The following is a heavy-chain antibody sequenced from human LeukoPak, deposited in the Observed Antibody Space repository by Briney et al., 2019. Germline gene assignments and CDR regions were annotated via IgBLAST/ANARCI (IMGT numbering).Heavy chain of an antibody. CDR1: GGTFSSYA. CDR2: IIPIFGTA. CDR3: ARVNGGWYLGDWFDP. D-gene: IGHD6-19*01. Sequence: SVKVSCKASGGTFSSYAISWVRQAPGQGLEWMGGIIPIFGTANYAQKFQGRVTITAGESTSTAYMELSSLRSEDTAVYYCARVNGGWYLGDWFDPWGQGTLVTVSS. V-gene: IGHV1-69*01. J-gene: IGHJ5*02.